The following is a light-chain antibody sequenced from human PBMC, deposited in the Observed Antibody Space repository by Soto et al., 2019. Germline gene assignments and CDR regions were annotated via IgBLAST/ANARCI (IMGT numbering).Light chain of an antibody. CDR3: QEFASN. Sequence: IVMTPSPGTLSLSPADRATLSCRAIHSVSNSKLAWYQHKPGQAPRLLIYGASNRATGIPNRFSGSGSGTDFILTINRLEPEDFAVYYCQEFASNFGGGTKVDIK. CDR2: GAS. V-gene: IGKV3-20*01. CDR1: HSVSNSK. J-gene: IGKJ4*01.